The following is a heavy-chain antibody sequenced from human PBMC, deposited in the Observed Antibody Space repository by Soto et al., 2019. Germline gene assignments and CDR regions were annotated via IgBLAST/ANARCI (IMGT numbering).Heavy chain of an antibody. J-gene: IGHJ4*01. CDR1: GYSISSGYA. CDR3: ARISSGWQAVDY. CDR2: IYHSGTT. V-gene: IGHV4-38-2*01. D-gene: IGHD6-19*01. Sequence: SETLSLTCAVSGYSISSGYAWGWIRQPPGKGLEYIGSIYHSGTTYYNPSLKSRVTISVDTSKNQFSLKLSSVTAADTAVFYCARISSGWQAVDYWG.